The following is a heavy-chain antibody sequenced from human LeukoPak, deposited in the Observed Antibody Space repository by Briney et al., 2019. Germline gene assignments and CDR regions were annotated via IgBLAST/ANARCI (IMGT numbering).Heavy chain of an antibody. CDR2: INPNSGGT. V-gene: IGHV1-2*02. J-gene: IGHJ6*02. CDR3: ARPPKYSSGTDV. CDR1: GYTFTGYY. Sequence: ASVKVSCKASGYTFTGYYMHWVRQAPGQGLEWMGWINPNSGGTNYAQKFQGRVTMTRDTSISTAYMELSRLRSDGTAVYYCARPPKYSSGTDVWGQGTTVTVSS. D-gene: IGHD6-19*01.